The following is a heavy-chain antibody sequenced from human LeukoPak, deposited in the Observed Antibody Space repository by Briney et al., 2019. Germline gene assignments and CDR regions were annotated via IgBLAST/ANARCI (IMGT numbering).Heavy chain of an antibody. CDR1: GYTFSSYD. V-gene: IGHV1-8*01. CDR2: MNPNSGHT. J-gene: IGHJ6*02. CDR3: ARTLVRGLPGMDV. D-gene: IGHD3-10*01. Sequence: ASVTVSCKASGYTFSSYDLNCGRQAPGQRLGYLGWMNPNSGHTGYAQKFQGRFTMTWDTSVSTAYMELSSLSSEDTAVYYCARTLVRGLPGMDVWGQGTTVTVSS.